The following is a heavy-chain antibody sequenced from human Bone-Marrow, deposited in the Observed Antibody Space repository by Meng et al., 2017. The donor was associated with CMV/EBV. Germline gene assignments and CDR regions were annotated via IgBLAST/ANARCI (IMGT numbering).Heavy chain of an antibody. Sequence: YSFPGYYMHWVRQAPGQGLEWMGWINPNSGDTNSAQKFQGRVTMTRDTSISTAYMELSRLRSDDTAMYYCARDLGPNYYDTSGYGFDYWGQGTLVTVSS. J-gene: IGHJ4*02. CDR2: INPNSGDT. CDR1: YSFPGYY. V-gene: IGHV1-2*02. D-gene: IGHD3-22*01. CDR3: ARDLGPNYYDTSGYGFDY.